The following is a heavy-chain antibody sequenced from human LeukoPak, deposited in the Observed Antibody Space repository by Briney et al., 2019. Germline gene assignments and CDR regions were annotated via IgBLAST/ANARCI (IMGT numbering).Heavy chain of an antibody. Sequence: LRLSCAASGFTFDDYAMHWIRQPPGKGLEWIGYIYHSGSTYYNPSLKSRVTISVDTSKNQFSLKLSSVTAADTAVYYCARDIGDGYNGDYFDYWGQGTLVTVSS. J-gene: IGHJ4*02. V-gene: IGHV4-30-2*01. CDR1: GFTFDDYA. CDR2: IYHSGST. CDR3: ARDIGDGYNGDYFDY. D-gene: IGHD5-24*01.